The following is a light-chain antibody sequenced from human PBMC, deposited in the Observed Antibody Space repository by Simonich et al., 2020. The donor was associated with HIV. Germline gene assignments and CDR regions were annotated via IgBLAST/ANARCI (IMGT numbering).Light chain of an antibody. CDR2: WAS. V-gene: IGKV4-1*01. J-gene: IGKJ2*01. CDR1: QSVFYISNNKNY. Sequence: IVMTQSPDSLAVSLGERATINCKSSQSVFYISNNKNYLAWYQQKPGQPPKLLIDWASTRESGVPDRFSGSGSGTDFTLTSSSLQAEDVAVYFCQQCHSHPHTFGQGTKLEIK. CDR3: QQCHSHPHT.